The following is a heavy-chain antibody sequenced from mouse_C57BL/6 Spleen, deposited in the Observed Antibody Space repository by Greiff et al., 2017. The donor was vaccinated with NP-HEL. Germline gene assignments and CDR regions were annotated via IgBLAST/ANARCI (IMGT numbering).Heavy chain of an antibody. CDR1: GYTFTSYW. Sequence: VQLQQPGAELVRPGSSVKLSCKASGYTFTSYWMHWVKQRPIQGLEWIGNIDPSDSETHYNQKFKDKATLTVDKSSSTAYMQLSSLTSEDSAVYYCARGRLLRWYFDVWGTGTTVTVSS. V-gene: IGHV1-52*01. D-gene: IGHD2-3*01. J-gene: IGHJ1*03. CDR2: IDPSDSET. CDR3: ARGRLLRWYFDV.